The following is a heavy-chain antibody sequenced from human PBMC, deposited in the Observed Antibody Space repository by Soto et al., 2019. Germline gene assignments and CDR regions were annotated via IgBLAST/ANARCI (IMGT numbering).Heavy chain of an antibody. CDR1: GDTFKNCV. J-gene: IGHJ6*02. V-gene: IGHV1-69*01. D-gene: IGHD3-10*01. CDR3: AAELGFGKLSVV. Sequence: QVQVVQSGVEVRRPGSSVKVSCKASGDTFKNCVISWVRQAPGQGLEWMGGVIPLFGTTDFAQRFQGRLTITTDESTTKAYMELSQLRSEDTATYYCAAELGFGKLSVVWGQGTTVIVSS. CDR2: VIPLFGTT.